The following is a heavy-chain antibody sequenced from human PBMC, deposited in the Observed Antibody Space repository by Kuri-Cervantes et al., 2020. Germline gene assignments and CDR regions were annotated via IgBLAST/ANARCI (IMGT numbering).Heavy chain of an antibody. D-gene: IGHD4-17*01. Sequence: SVKVSCKVSGYTLTELSMHWVRQAPGKGLEWMGGIIPIFGTANYAQKFQGRVTITADESTSTAYMELSSLRSEDTAVYYCARASDYGDYVGCFDYWGQGTLVTVSS. J-gene: IGHJ4*02. CDR1: GYTLTELS. CDR2: IIPIFGTA. V-gene: IGHV1-69*13. CDR3: ARASDYGDYVGCFDY.